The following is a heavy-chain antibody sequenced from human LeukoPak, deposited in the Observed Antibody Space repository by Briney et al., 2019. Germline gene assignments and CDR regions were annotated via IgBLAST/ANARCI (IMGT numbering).Heavy chain of an antibody. V-gene: IGHV3-30-3*01. CDR1: GFTFASYT. D-gene: IGHD1-26*01. J-gene: IGHJ1*01. Sequence: GGSLRLSCAASGFTFASYTMHWVRQAPGKGLEWVALISLDGSYKFYADSVKGRFTISRDNSQSTLYLQMSSLRHEDTAVYYCAREYGSSAFYHWGQGTLVTVSS. CDR3: AREYGSSAFYH. CDR2: ISLDGSYK.